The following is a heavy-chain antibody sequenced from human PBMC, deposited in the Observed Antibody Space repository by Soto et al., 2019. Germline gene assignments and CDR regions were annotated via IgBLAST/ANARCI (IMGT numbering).Heavy chain of an antibody. J-gene: IGHJ1*01. Sequence: QVQLVESGGGVVQPGTSLRVSCVGSGFTFRSYVIHWVRQAPGKGLEWVALTSYDGSDKYYGDSVRGRFTISRDNSRNTVDLQMDSLRLEYTALYYCARGGTTGGLDVWGQGTLVSVSS. V-gene: IGHV3-30*19. D-gene: IGHD3-16*01. CDR1: GFTFRSYV. CDR2: TSYDGSDK. CDR3: ARGGTTGGLDV.